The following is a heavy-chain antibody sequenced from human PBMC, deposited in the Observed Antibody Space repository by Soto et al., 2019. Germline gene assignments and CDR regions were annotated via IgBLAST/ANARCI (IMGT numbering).Heavy chain of an antibody. CDR2: ISSNGGST. J-gene: IGHJ4*02. CDR1: GFTFSSYA. V-gene: IGHV3-64*01. D-gene: IGHD6-19*01. Sequence: GGSLRLSCAASGFTFSSYAMHLVRQAPGKGLEYVSAISSNGGSTYYANSVKGRFTISRDNSKNTLYLQMGSLRAEDMAVYYCARGGTGSLSRYFDYWGQGTLVTVSS. CDR3: ARGGTGSLSRYFDY.